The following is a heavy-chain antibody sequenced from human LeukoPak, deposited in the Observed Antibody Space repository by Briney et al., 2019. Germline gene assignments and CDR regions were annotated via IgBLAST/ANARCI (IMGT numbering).Heavy chain of an antibody. D-gene: IGHD6-13*01. J-gene: IGHJ5*02. V-gene: IGHV3-33*01. CDR3: ARDLAAAATWFDP. CDR1: GFTFSSYG. CDR2: IWYDASNR. Sequence: TGRSLRLSCAASGFTFSSYGMHWVRQAPGEGLEWVAVIWYDASNRYYADSVKGRFTISRDNSKNTLYLQMNSLRAEDTAVYFCARDLAAAATWFDPWGQGTLVTVSS.